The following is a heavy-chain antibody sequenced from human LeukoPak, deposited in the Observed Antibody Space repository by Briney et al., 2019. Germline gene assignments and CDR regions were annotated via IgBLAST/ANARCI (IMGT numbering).Heavy chain of an antibody. CDR2: ISSSSSYI. V-gene: IGHV3-21*01. D-gene: IGHD3-22*01. CDR1: GFTFSSYS. Sequence: GGSLRLSCAASGFTFSSYSMNWVRQAPGKGLEWVSSISSSSSYIYYADSVKGRFTISRDNSKNTLYLQMNSLRAEDTAVYYCAKMGWYYDSSGYYFDYWGQGTLVTVSS. J-gene: IGHJ4*02. CDR3: AKMGWYYDSSGYYFDY.